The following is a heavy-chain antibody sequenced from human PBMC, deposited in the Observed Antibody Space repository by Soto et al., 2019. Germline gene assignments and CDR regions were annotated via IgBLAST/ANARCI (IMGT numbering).Heavy chain of an antibody. D-gene: IGHD5-12*01. CDR3: ARASGPFDY. V-gene: IGHV3-33*01. J-gene: IGHJ4*02. CDR2: IWYDGSIK. CDR1: GFAFSTYG. Sequence: QVQLVASGGGVVQPGRSLRLSCVASGFAFSTYGIHWVRQAPGKGLEWVAVIWYDGSIKYYADSVKGRFTISRDNSKNTLYLQMNSLRADDTAVYYCARASGPFDYWGQGTQVTVSS.